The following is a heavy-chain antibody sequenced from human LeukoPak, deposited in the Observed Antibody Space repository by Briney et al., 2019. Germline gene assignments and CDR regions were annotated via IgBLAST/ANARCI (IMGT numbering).Heavy chain of an antibody. D-gene: IGHD3-16*02. CDR1: GYTFTSYY. V-gene: IGHV1-46*01. Sequence: ASVKVSCKASGYTFTSYYMHWVRQAPGQGLEWMGIINPSGGSTSYAQKFQGRVTMTRDTSTSTVYMELSSLRSEDTAVYYCARGESGLHYDYFWGSYRHMLPNYWGQGPLVTVPS. J-gene: IGHJ4*02. CDR2: INPSGGST. CDR3: ARGESGLHYDYFWGSYRHMLPNY.